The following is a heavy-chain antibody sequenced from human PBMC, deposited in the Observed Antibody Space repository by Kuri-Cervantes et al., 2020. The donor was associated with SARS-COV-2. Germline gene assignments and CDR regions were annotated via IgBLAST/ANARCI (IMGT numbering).Heavy chain of an antibody. CDR3: ARGVGFGIVVVPAAMRSSFDI. J-gene: IGHJ3*02. V-gene: IGHV1-18*04. Sequence: ASVKVSCKASGYTFNNYGISWVRQAPGQGLEWMGWISAYNGNTNYAQKLQGRVTMTTDTSTSTAYMELRSLRSDDTAVYYCARGVGFGIVVVPAAMRSSFDIWGQGTMVTVSS. CDR1: GYTFNNYG. CDR2: ISAYNGNT. D-gene: IGHD2-2*01.